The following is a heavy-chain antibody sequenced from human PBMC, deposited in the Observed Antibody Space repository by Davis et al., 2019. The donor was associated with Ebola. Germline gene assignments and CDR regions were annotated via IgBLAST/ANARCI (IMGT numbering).Heavy chain of an antibody. D-gene: IGHD3-22*01. V-gene: IGHV3-9*01. CDR2: IGWNSGRI. J-gene: IGHJ4*02. CDR1: GFTFDDYA. Sequence: SLKISCAASGFTFDDYAMHWVRQPPGKGLEWVSGIGWNSGRIDYADSVKGRFTISRDNAKNSLYLQMNSLRAEDTAFYYCAKGDYLDINGYSYWGQGTLVTVSS. CDR3: AKGDYLDINGYSY.